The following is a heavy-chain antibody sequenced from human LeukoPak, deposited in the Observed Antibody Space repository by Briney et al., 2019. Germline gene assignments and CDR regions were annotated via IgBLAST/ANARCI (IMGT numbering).Heavy chain of an antibody. CDR1: GFTFSSYA. CDR2: ISGSGGST. J-gene: IGHJ4*02. D-gene: IGHD1-26*01. Sequence: GGSLRLSCAASGFTFSSYAMTWVRQAPGKGLKWVSAISGSGGSTFYADSVKGRFTISRDNSKNTLYLQMSSLRAEDTAVYYCAKDRGGWGLGPMGGVDYWGQGTLVTVSS. V-gene: IGHV3-23*01. CDR3: AKDRGGWGLGPMGGVDY.